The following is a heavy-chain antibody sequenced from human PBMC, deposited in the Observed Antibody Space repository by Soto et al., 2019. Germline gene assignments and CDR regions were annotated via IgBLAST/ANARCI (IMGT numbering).Heavy chain of an antibody. CDR3: AKDRYCSATSCQDFGS. Sequence: PVGSLRLSCAASGFSVTGYAMSWLRQAPGKGLEWVSVLSGSGIGKEYADSVKGRFTISRDNSRNTLYLQMTGLRVEDTAVYYCAKDRYCSATSCQDFGSWGQGTLVTVSS. CDR1: GFSVTGYA. CDR2: LSGSGIGK. D-gene: IGHD2-2*01. J-gene: IGHJ4*02. V-gene: IGHV3-23*01.